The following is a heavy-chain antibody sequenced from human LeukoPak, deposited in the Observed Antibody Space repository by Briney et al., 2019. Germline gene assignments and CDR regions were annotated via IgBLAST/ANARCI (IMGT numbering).Heavy chain of an antibody. CDR2: IKEDGSEK. CDR1: GFTFSSYW. CDR3: ARQAGYSSGWYPGGYYFDY. V-gene: IGHV3-7*01. D-gene: IGHD6-19*01. Sequence: GGSLRLSCAASGFTFSSYWMSWVRQAPGKGLEWVANIKEDGSEKSYVDSVKSRFTISRDNAKNSLYLQMNSLRDEDTAVYYCARQAGYSSGWYPGGYYFDYWGQGTLVTVSS. J-gene: IGHJ4*02.